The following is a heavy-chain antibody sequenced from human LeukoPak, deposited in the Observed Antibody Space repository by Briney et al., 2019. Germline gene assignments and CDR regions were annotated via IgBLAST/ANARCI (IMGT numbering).Heavy chain of an antibody. D-gene: IGHD3-10*01. Sequence: PGGSLRLSCAASGFTFSSYWMSWVRQAPGKRLEWVSNINHDGSEKYYVTSVKGRFTISRDNAKKTLYLKMNSLRAEDTALYYCASLPIGPYYYGSGSTGDDNGGQGTLVTVSP. J-gene: IGHJ4*02. CDR3: ASLPIGPYYYGSGSTGDDN. CDR1: GFTFSSYW. CDR2: INHDGSEK. V-gene: IGHV3-7*01.